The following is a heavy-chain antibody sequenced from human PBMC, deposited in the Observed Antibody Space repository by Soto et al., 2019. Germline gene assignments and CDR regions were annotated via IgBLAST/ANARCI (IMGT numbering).Heavy chain of an antibody. J-gene: IGHJ6*02. CDR3: ARSVLNLPEYYGMDV. CDR2: ISYDGSNK. V-gene: IGHV3-30-3*01. Sequence: PGGSLRLSCAASGFTFSSYAMHWVRQAPGKGLEWGAVISYDGSNKYYADDVKGRFTIYRDNSKNTLYLQMNSLKAEDTAEYYCARSVLNLPEYYGMDVWGQGTTVTVSS. CDR1: GFTFSSYA.